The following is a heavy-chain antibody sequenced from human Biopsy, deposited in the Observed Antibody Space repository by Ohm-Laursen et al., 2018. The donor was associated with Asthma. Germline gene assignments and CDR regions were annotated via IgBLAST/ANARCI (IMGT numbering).Heavy chain of an antibody. J-gene: IGHJ4*02. Sequence: ASVKVSCKASGYTFINYAIHWVRQAPGQRLEWMGWINAGNGNTKYSQKFQGRVTITRDTSASTAYMELSSLRSEDTAVYYCARPYYDSSGYYYENLSFDYWGQGTLVTVPS. CDR1: GYTFINYA. D-gene: IGHD3-22*01. V-gene: IGHV1-3*01. CDR3: ARPYYDSSGYYYENLSFDY. CDR2: INAGNGNT.